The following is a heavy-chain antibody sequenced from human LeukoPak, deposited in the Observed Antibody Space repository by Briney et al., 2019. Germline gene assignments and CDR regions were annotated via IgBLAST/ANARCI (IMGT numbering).Heavy chain of an antibody. V-gene: IGHV4-39*07. CDR3: ARDRAAAGTGLDY. CDR2: INYSGST. D-gene: IGHD6-13*01. J-gene: IGHJ4*02. CDR1: GGSISSSSYY. Sequence: SETLSLTCTVSGGSISSSSYYLDWIRQPPGKGLEWIGSINYSGSTFYNPSLKSRVTISVDASKNQFSLKLSSVTAADTAVYYCARDRAAAGTGLDYWGQGTLVTVSS.